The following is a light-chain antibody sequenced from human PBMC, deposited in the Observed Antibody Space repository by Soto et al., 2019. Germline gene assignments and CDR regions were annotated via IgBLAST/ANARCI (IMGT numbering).Light chain of an antibody. Sequence: IKMYQSPSSLSASVIDIVTITFLASQGISDYLACYQRKPGKVPDLLISSASTLQSGAPSRFSGSGSGTEFTLTISSLQPDDFATYYCQHYNSYSEAFGQGTKVDIK. J-gene: IGKJ1*01. CDR1: QGISDY. CDR3: QHYNSYSEA. CDR2: SAS. V-gene: IGKV1-27*01.